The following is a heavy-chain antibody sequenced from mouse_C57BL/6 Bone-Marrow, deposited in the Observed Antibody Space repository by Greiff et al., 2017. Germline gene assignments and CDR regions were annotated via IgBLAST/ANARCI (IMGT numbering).Heavy chain of an antibody. D-gene: IGHD1-1*01. V-gene: IGHV14-4*01. CDR1: GFNIKDDY. J-gene: IGHJ3*01. CDR2: IDPDNGDT. CDR3: TTGPPYYGSSYETY. Sequence: VQLQQSGAELVRPGASVKLSCTASGFNIKDDYMHWVKQRPEQGLEWIGWIDPDNGDTEYASKFQGKATITADTSSNTAYLQLSSLTSEDTAVYYCTTGPPYYGSSYETYWGQGTLVTVSA.